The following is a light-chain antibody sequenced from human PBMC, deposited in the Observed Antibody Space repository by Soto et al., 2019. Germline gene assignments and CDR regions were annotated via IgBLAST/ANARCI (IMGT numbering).Light chain of an antibody. CDR2: GAS. CDR1: QSVSSTN. J-gene: IGKJ1*01. Sequence: EIVLTQSPGTLSLSPGERTTLSCRVSQSVSSTNLAWYQQKPGQAPRLLIYGASTRATGIPARFSGSGSGTEFTLTISSLQSEDFAVYYCQQYNNWPRTFGQGTKVDI. V-gene: IGKV3-15*01. CDR3: QQYNNWPRT.